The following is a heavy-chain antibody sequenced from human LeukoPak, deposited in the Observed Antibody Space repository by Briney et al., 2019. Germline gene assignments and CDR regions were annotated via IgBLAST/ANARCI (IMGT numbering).Heavy chain of an antibody. CDR2: INPNGVNT. D-gene: IGHD3-22*01. Sequence: GGSLRLSCAASGFTFSSNGMAWVRQAPGKGLEWVSSINPNGVNTHYADSVKGRFTISRDNSKNTLFLQMSNLRADDTAIYYCAKGLYDSPLAGDPWGQGTLVTVSS. V-gene: IGHV3-23*01. CDR3: AKGLYDSPLAGDP. CDR1: GFTFSSNG. J-gene: IGHJ5*02.